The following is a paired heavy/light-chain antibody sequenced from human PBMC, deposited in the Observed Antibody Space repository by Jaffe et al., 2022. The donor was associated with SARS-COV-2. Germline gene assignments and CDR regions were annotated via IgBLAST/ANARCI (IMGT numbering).Light chain of an antibody. CDR3: QQYGDSPPMYT. Sequence: EIVLTQSPGTLSLSPGERATLSCRASQSVSRSYLAWYQQKPGQAPRLLIYDASARATGIPDRFSGSESGTDFTLTISRLEPEDFAVYYCQQYGDSPPMYTFGQGTRLEIK. V-gene: IGKV3-20*01. CDR1: QSVSRSY. CDR2: DAS. J-gene: IGKJ2*01.
Heavy chain of an antibody. CDR2: IFSSGST. Sequence: QVHLQESGPGLVKPSGTLSLTCAVSGLSVSSATWWSWVRQSPGKGLEWIGEIFSSGSTNYNPSLKSRLTISIDKSKNLFSLNLASVTAADTAVYYCAKNAAYCLDYWGQGALVTVSS. CDR1: GLSVSSATW. J-gene: IGHJ4*02. CDR3: AKNAAYCLDY. D-gene: IGHD2-15*01. V-gene: IGHV4-4*02.